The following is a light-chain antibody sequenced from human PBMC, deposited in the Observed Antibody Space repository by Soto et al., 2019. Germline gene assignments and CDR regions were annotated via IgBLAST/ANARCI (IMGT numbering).Light chain of an antibody. V-gene: IGKV1-13*02. Sequence: AIQLNQSPSSLSASVGDRVTITCRASQDIRGALAWYQQKPGKAPKFLIFDVSTLQSGVPSRFSGSGSGTDFTLTISSLQPEDFGTYYCQQFNTYPIPFGQGTRLEIK. CDR2: DVS. CDR3: QQFNTYPIP. CDR1: QDIRGA. J-gene: IGKJ5*01.